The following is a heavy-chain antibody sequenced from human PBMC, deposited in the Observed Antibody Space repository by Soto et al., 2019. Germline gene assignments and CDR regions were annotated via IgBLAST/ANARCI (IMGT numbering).Heavy chain of an antibody. CDR1: GFTFSDYY. Sequence: QVQLVESGGGLVKPGVSLRLSCAASGFTFSDYYMIWIHQAPGKGLGWVSDISSRGGTIYYAVSVKRRFTISRDNAKNTLYLQKNSLRVEDTAVYDCASVRGYRYEDAFDVWGHGTMVTVSS. CDR3: ASVRGYRYEDAFDV. J-gene: IGHJ3*01. D-gene: IGHD5-18*01. V-gene: IGHV3-11*01. CDR2: ISSRGGTI.